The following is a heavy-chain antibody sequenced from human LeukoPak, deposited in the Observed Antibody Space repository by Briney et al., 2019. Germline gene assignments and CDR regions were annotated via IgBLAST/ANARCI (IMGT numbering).Heavy chain of an antibody. CDR3: ARVGNDSGWDDAFGYFDS. D-gene: IGHD6-19*01. V-gene: IGHV3-30*09. Sequence: GGSLRLSCAASGFNFSNNLLHWVRQAPGKGLEWVAVSSFNGVHKFYADSVKGRFVISGDNSKNTLYLQMNSLRVEDTGTCCARVGNDSGWDDAFGYFDSWGQGVLVTVSS. J-gene: IGHJ4*02. CDR1: GFNFSNNL. CDR2: SSFNGVHK.